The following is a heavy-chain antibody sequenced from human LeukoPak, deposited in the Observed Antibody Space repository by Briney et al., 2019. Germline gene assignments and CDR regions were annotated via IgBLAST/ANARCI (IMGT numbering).Heavy chain of an antibody. Sequence: ASVKVSCKASGFTFTSSTIQWVRQARGQRLEWIGWIVVGSGNTNYAQKFQERVIITRDMSTTTDYMELSSLRSEDTAVYYCAGTPWFGELTLDYWGQGTLVTVSS. CDR1: GFTFTSST. CDR2: IVVGSGNT. V-gene: IGHV1-58*02. D-gene: IGHD3-10*01. J-gene: IGHJ4*02. CDR3: AGTPWFGELTLDY.